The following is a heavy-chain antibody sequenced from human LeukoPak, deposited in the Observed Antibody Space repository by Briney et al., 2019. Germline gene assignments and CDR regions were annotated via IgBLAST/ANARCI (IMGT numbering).Heavy chain of an antibody. D-gene: IGHD3-10*01. J-gene: IGHJ4*02. CDR1: GYTFTGYC. CDR2: INPNSGGT. CDR3: ARDSTPRGFGELLADY. Sequence: ASVKVSCKASGYTFTGYCMHWVRQAPGQGLEWMGWINPNSGGTNYAQKFQGRVTMTRDTSISTAYMELSRLRSDDTAVYYCARDSTPRGFGELLADYWGQGTLVTVSS. V-gene: IGHV1-2*02.